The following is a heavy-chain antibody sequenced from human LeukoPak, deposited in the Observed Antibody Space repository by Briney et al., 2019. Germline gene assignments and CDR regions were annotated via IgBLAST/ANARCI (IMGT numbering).Heavy chain of an antibody. J-gene: IGHJ6*03. V-gene: IGHV3-30*02. D-gene: IGHD6-19*01. Sequence: LPGGSLRLSCAASGFTFSSYGIVRVRQAPGKGLEWVAFIRYDESNKYYADSVKGRFTISRDNSKNTLYLQMNSLRPEDTAVYYCARHVWQWLVRGDYYMDVWGKGTTVTVSS. CDR2: IRYDESNK. CDR3: ARHVWQWLVRGDYYMDV. CDR1: GFTFSSYG.